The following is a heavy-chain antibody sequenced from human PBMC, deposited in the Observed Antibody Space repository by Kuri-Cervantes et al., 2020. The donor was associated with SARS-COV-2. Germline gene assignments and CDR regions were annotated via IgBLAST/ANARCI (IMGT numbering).Heavy chain of an antibody. CDR1: GGPIRSGGYF. Sequence: SQTLSLTCAVSGGPIRSGGYFWSWIRQPPGKGLEWIGYNYHSGSTYYNPSLKSRVTISVDRSKNQFSLKLRSVTAADTAVYYCATPFGVVPYWGRGTLVTVSS. V-gene: IGHV4-30-2*01. J-gene: IGHJ4*02. CDR2: NYHSGST. D-gene: IGHD3-3*01. CDR3: ATPFGVVPY.